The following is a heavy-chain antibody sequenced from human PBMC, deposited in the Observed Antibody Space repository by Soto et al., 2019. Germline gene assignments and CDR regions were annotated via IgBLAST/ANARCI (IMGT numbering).Heavy chain of an antibody. CDR3: ARAAISDWGADYYYGMDV. Sequence: EVQLVESGGGLVKPGGSLRLSCAASGFTFSSYSMNWVRQAPGKGLEWVSSISSSSSYIYYADSVKGRFTISRDNXKXSXXLQMNSLGAEDTAVYYCARAAISDWGADYYYGMDVWGQGTTVTVSS. J-gene: IGHJ6*02. V-gene: IGHV3-21*01. D-gene: IGHD7-27*01. CDR2: ISSSSSYI. CDR1: GFTFSSYS.